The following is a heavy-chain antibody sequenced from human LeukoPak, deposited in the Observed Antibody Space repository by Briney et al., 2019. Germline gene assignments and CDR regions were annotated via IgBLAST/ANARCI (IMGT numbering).Heavy chain of an antibody. CDR2: IRYDGSNK. CDR3: AKGRGYCSGGSCSFDY. V-gene: IGHV3-30*02. J-gene: IGHJ4*02. Sequence: GGSLRLSCAASGFTFSSYGMHWVRQAPGKGLEWVAFIRYDGSNKYYADSVKGRFTISRDNSKNTLYLQMNSLRAEDTAVYYCAKGRGYCSGGSCSFDYWGQGTLVTVSS. D-gene: IGHD2-15*01. CDR1: GFTFSSYG.